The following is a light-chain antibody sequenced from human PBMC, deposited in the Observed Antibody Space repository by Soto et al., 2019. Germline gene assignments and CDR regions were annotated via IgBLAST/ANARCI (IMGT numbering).Light chain of an antibody. CDR1: QSVSSN. CDR3: QQYESSPPLT. J-gene: IGKJ4*01. Sequence: EIVMTQSPATLSVSPGERVTLSCRASQSVSSNLAWYQQKPGQAPRLLIYGASNRATGIPDRFSGSGSGTDFTLTISRLEPEDFAVYYCQQYESSPPLTFGGGTKVDI. V-gene: IGKV3-20*01. CDR2: GAS.